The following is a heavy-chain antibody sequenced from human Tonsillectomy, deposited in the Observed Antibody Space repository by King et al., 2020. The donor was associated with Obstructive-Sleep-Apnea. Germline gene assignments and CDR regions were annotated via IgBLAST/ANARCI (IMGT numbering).Heavy chain of an antibody. CDR3: AKDSSGYYHGDFQH. Sequence: VQLVESGGGLVQPGGSLRLSCAASGFTFRSYAMSWVRQAPGKGLEWVSAISGSGGTTYYADSVKGRFTISRDTSKNTLYLQMNSLRAEDTAVYYCAKDSSGYYHGDFQHWGQGTLVTVSS. V-gene: IGHV3-23*04. CDR1: GFTFRSYA. CDR2: ISGSGGTT. D-gene: IGHD3-22*01. J-gene: IGHJ1*01.